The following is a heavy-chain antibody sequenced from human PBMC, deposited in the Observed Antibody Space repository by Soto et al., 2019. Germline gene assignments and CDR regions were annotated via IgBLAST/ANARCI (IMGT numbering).Heavy chain of an antibody. D-gene: IGHD6-13*01. CDR3: ARDLSQQLGGGMHV. V-gene: IGHV3-33*01. J-gene: IGHJ6*02. CDR1: GFTFSSYG. CDR2: IWYDGSNK. Sequence: QVQLVESRGGVVQPGRSLRLSCAASGFTFSSYGMHWVRQAPGKGLEWVAVIWYDGSNKYYADSVKGRFTISRDNSKNTLYLQMNSLRAEDTAVYYCARDLSQQLGGGMHVWGQGTTVTVSS.